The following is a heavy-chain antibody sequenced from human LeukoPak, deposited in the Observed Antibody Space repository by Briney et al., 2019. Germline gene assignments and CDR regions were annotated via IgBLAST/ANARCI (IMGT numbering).Heavy chain of an antibody. CDR2: ISAYNGNT. D-gene: IGHD3-22*01. CDR3: ATAVGLDSSGYDDAFDI. CDR1: GYTFTSYG. J-gene: IGHJ3*02. V-gene: IGHV1-18*01. Sequence: ASVKVSCKASGYTFTSYGISWVRQAPGQGLEWMGWISAYNGNTNYAQKLQGRVTMTTDTSTSTAYMEPRSLRSDDTAVYYCATAVGLDSSGYDDAFDIWGQGTMVTVSS.